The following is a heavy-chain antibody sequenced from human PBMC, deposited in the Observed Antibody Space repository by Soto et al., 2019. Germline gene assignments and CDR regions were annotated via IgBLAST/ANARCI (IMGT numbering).Heavy chain of an antibody. CDR3: ARGGGIVLVTAPYDH. J-gene: IGHJ4*02. Sequence: ASVKVSFKASGYTSTSYYMNWVRQAPGQGLEWLGIINPSGGYTTYAQRFLGRVTMTSDTSTSTVHMELGSLTSEDTAVYYCARGGGIVLVTAPYDHWGQGTLVTVSS. V-gene: IGHV1-46*03. D-gene: IGHD2-21*02. CDR2: INPSGGYT. CDR1: GYTSTSYY.